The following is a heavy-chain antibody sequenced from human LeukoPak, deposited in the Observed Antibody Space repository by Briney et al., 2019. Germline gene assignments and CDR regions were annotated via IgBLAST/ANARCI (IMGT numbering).Heavy chain of an antibody. CDR3: ARRNAMDV. CDR1: GFTVSSNY. J-gene: IGHJ6*02. V-gene: IGHV3-7*03. Sequence: GGSLRLSCAASGFTVSSNYMSWVRQAPGKGLEWVANINRDGSERYYVDSVKGRFTISRDDAKSSLYLQMNSLRAEDTAVYYCARRNAMDVWGQGTTVIVFS. CDR2: INRDGSER.